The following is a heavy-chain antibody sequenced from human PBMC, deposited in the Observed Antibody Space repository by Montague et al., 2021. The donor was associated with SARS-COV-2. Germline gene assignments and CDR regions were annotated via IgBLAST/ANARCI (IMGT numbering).Heavy chain of an antibody. Sequence: SETLSLTCTVSGGSISSGSCYWGWIRQPPGKGLEWIGSIYYSGSTYYNPSLKSRVTISVDTSKNQFSLKLSSVTAADTAVYYCARHGKTRIAMIVVVIGYCDYWGQGTLVTVSS. D-gene: IGHD3-22*01. CDR1: GGSISSGSCY. CDR2: IYYSGST. V-gene: IGHV4-39*01. J-gene: IGHJ4*02. CDR3: ARHGKTRIAMIVVVIGYCDY.